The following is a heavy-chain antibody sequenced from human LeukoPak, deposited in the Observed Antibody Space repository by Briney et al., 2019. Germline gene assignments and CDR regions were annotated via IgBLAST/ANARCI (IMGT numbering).Heavy chain of an antibody. V-gene: IGHV4-4*02. Sequence: SETLSLTCAVSGGSISSSNWWSWVRQPPGKGLEWIGEIYHSGSTNYNPSLKSRVTISVDKSKNQFSLQLNSVTPEDTAVYYCARDSPRHGFGETYYYYMDVWGKGTTVTISS. CDR1: GGSISSSNW. J-gene: IGHJ6*03. CDR2: IYHSGST. D-gene: IGHD3-10*01. CDR3: ARDSPRHGFGETYYYYMDV.